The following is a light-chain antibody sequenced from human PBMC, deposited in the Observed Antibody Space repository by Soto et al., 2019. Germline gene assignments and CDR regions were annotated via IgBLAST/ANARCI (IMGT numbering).Light chain of an antibody. Sequence: DIQMTQSPSAMSASVGDRITITCLASQDIRNYLAWFQQRPGNVPKRLIFSASSLQSGVPSRFSGSGSGTEFTLTISSLQPEDLATYYCLQSYTYPWTFGQGTKVDIK. J-gene: IGKJ1*01. V-gene: IGKV1-17*03. CDR1: QDIRNY. CDR2: SAS. CDR3: LQSYTYPWT.